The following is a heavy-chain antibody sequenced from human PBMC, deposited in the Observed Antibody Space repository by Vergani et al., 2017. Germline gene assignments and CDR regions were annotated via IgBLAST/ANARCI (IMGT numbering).Heavy chain of an antibody. V-gene: IGHV1-69*12. Sequence: QVQLVQSGAEVKKPGSSVKVSCKASGGTFSSYAISWVRQAPGQGLEWMGGVIPIFGTANYAQKFQGRVTITADESTSTAYMELSSLRSEDTAVYYCARDSGYFSSTSCSEDYYYYGMDVWGQGTTVTVSS. CDR1: GGTFSSYA. J-gene: IGHJ6*02. CDR3: ARDSGYFSSTSCSEDYYYYGMDV. D-gene: IGHD2-2*01. CDR2: VIPIFGTA.